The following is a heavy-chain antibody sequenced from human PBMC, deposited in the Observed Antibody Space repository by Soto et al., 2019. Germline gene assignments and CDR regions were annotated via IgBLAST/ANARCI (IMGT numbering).Heavy chain of an antibody. CDR2: IFPGDSDT. V-gene: IGHV5-51*01. D-gene: IGHD2-2*01. Sequence: PGESLKISCKGSGYNFSNHWIGWVRQMPGKGLEWMGVIFPGDSDTRYSPSFQGQVTISADKSISTAYLHWNNLRASDTAMYYCARGYCTSISSYSTFNYWAQGTLVTVSS. J-gene: IGHJ4*01. CDR3: ARGYCTSISSYSTFNY. CDR1: GYNFSNHW.